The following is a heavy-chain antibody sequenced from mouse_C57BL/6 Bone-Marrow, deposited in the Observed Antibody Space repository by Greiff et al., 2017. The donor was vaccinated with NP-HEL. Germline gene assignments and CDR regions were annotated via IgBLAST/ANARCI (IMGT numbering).Heavy chain of an antibody. Sequence: QVQLKESGAELARPGASVKLSCKASGYTFTSYGISWVKQRTGQGLEWIGEIYPRSGNTYYNEKFKGKATLTADKSSSTAYMELRSLTSEDSAVYFCARRALIYYYGSSSSDWGQGTTLTVSS. J-gene: IGHJ2*01. D-gene: IGHD1-1*01. CDR1: GYTFTSYG. V-gene: IGHV1-81*01. CDR3: ARRALIYYYGSSSSD. CDR2: IYPRSGNT.